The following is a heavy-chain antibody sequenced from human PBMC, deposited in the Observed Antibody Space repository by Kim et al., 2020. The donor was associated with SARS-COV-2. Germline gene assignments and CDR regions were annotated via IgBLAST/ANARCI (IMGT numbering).Heavy chain of an antibody. V-gene: IGHV1-24*01. Sequence: QKFQGRVTMTEDTSTDTAYMELSSLRSEDTAGYYCATGRAWGLLDWFDPWGQGTLVTVSS. CDR3: ATGRAWGLLDWFDP. D-gene: IGHD1-26*01. J-gene: IGHJ5*02.